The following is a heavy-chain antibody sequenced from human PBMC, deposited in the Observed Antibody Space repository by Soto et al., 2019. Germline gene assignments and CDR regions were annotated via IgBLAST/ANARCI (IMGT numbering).Heavy chain of an antibody. D-gene: IGHD3-22*01. CDR1: GGTFSSYA. CDR3: ARDRDYYDSSGYSSPYGMDV. J-gene: IGHJ6*02. CDR2: IIPIFGTA. V-gene: IGHV1-69*01. Sequence: QVQLVQSGAEVKKPGSSVKVSCKASGGTFSSYAISWVRQAPGQGLEWMGGIIPIFGTANYAQKFQGRVTITADESTSTAYMERSSLRSEDTAVYYCARDRDYYDSSGYSSPYGMDVWGQGTTVTVSS.